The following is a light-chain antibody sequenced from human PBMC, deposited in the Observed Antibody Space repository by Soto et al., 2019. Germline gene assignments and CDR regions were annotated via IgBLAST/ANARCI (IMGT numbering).Light chain of an antibody. V-gene: IGKV3-20*01. CDR1: QSVSNNY. CDR3: QQYGSSGT. CDR2: GAS. J-gene: IGKJ1*01. Sequence: EIVLSQSPGTLSLSPGERATLSCRASQSVSNNYLAWYQQKPGQAPRLLIYGASNRATGIPDRLSGSGSGTDFTLTISRLEPEDFAVYYCQQYGSSGTVGQGTKVDIK.